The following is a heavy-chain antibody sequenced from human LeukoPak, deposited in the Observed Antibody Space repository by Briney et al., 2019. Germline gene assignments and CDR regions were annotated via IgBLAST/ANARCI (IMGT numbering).Heavy chain of an antibody. V-gene: IGHV3-23*01. CDR3: TRAAPYGTSWYGKNDY. Sequence: GGSLRLSCAASGFTLSSYPMNWVRQAPGKGLEWVSTFVRGSTYYADTVQGRFIISRGSSKNTLYLQMNSLRADDTALYFCTRAAPYGTSWYGKNDYWGQGTLVAVSS. J-gene: IGHJ4*02. D-gene: IGHD6-13*01. CDR1: GFTLSSYP. CDR2: FVRGST.